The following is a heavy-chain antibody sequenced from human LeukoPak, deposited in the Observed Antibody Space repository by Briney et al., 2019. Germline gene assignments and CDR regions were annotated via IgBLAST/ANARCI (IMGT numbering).Heavy chain of an antibody. D-gene: IGHD5-18*01. CDR3: ARDQVQLWDYYYYYMDV. J-gene: IGHJ6*03. CDR1: GFTFSSYW. V-gene: IGHV3-7*01. CDR2: IKQDGSEK. Sequence: PGGSLRLSCAASGFTFSSYWMSWVRQAPGKGLEWVSSIKQDGSEKYYVNSVKGRFTISRDNAKNSLYLQMNSLRAEGTAVYYCARDQVQLWDYYYYYMDVWGKGTTVTVSS.